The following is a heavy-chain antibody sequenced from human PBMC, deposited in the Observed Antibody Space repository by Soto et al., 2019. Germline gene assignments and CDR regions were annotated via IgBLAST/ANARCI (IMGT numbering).Heavy chain of an antibody. D-gene: IGHD1-26*01. CDR2: INWNGGST. J-gene: IGHJ5*02. Sequence: GGYVRLSCAASGFTFDDYGMSWVRQALGKGQEWVTGINWNGGSTGYADSVKGRFTISRDNEKNSLYLQMNSLRAEHTFLFYFVRDSSGSYFRTLFDPWGHRTLVTASS. V-gene: IGHV3-20*04. CDR3: VRDSSGSYFRTLFDP. CDR1: GFTFDDYG.